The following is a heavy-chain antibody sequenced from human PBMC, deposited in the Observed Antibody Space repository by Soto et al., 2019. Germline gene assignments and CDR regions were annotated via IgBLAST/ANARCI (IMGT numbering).Heavy chain of an antibody. D-gene: IGHD2-2*01. V-gene: IGHV1-69*02. CDR1: GGIFNRYS. CDR2: IIPLFGIT. Sequence: QVLLVQSGAEVKKPGSSVKVSCKASGGIFNRYSVSWVRQAPGQGLEWMGRIIPLFGITNYAQKFQGRVMITADKSTNTAYMEVNGLRSEDTALYYCATFYGGDCTTTTCYGDFDYWGQGTLVTVTS. J-gene: IGHJ4*02. CDR3: ATFYGGDCTTTTCYGDFDY.